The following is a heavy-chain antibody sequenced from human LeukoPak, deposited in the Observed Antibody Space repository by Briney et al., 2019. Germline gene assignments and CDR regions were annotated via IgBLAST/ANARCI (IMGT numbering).Heavy chain of an antibody. J-gene: IGHJ4*02. CDR1: GFTFSSYA. CDR3: AKIRRADGDY. V-gene: IGHV3-23*01. Sequence: GGSLRLSCAASGFTFSSYAMTWVRQAPGKGLEWVSEISSSGASTYYADSVKGRFTISRDNSKNTLYLQMNSLRADDTAVFYCAKIRRADGDYWGQGTLVTVSS. CDR2: ISSSGAST. D-gene: IGHD3-10*01.